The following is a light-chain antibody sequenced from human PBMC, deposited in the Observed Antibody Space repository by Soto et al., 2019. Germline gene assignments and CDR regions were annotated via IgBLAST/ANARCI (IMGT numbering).Light chain of an antibody. Sequence: DIQMTQSPSSLSASVGDTVTITCRASQSVSTWLAWYQQKPGKAPKLLIYDASSLESGVPSRFSGSGSGTELTLTISSLQAEDSATYYSQQYNSYSPTFVQRTKVDIK. CDR2: DAS. V-gene: IGKV1-5*01. CDR3: QQYNSYSPT. J-gene: IGKJ1*01. CDR1: QSVSTW.